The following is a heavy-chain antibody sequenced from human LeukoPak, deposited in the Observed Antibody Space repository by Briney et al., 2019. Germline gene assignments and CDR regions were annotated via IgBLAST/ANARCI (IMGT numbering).Heavy chain of an antibody. CDR2: VFHSGNT. CDR1: NYSISRGYY. D-gene: IGHD1-1*01. Sequence: SETLSLTCSVSNYSISRGYYWGWIRQPPGRGLEWIGHVFHSGNTHYNLSLTGRLTISVHTANTHFSLKLASVTAADTAVYYCGRLDARKRGLDFWGQGTLVTASS. J-gene: IGHJ4*02. CDR3: GRLDARKRGLDF. V-gene: IGHV4-38-2*02.